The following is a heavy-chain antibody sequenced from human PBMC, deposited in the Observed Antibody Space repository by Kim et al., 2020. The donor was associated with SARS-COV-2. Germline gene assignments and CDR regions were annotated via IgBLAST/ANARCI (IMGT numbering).Heavy chain of an antibody. D-gene: IGHD6-13*01. Sequence: GGSLRLSCAASGFTFDDYGMSWVRQAPGKGLEWVSGINWNGGSTGYADSVKGRFTISRDNAKNSLYLQMNSLRAEDTALYHCARRRWKQQLVGKVAWYFDLWGRGTLVTVSS. J-gene: IGHJ2*01. V-gene: IGHV3-20*01. CDR3: ARRRWKQQLVGKVAWYFDL. CDR1: GFTFDDYG. CDR2: INWNGGST.